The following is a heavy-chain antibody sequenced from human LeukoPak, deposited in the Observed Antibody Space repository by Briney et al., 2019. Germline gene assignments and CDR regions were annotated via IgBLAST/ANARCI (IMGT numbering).Heavy chain of an antibody. Sequence: ASVTVSCKASGYTFTSYYMHWVRQAPGQGLEWMGIINPSGGSTSYAQKFQGRVTMTRDTSTSTVYMELSSLRSEDTAVYYCARVAAPMTTVTTSLDYWGQGTLVTVSS. CDR2: INPSGGST. CDR3: ARVAAPMTTVTTSLDY. CDR1: GYTFTSYY. D-gene: IGHD4-17*01. V-gene: IGHV1-46*01. J-gene: IGHJ4*02.